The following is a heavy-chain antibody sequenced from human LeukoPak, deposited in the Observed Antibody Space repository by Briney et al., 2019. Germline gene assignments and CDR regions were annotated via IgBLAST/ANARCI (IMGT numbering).Heavy chain of an antibody. J-gene: IGHJ4*02. CDR1: GFTFSSYA. CDR3: ARDQRRILWFGELSAFDY. D-gene: IGHD3-10*01. V-gene: IGHV3-30*04. CDR2: ISYDGSNK. Sequence: PGGSLRLSCAASGFTFSSYAMHWVRQAPGKGLEWVAVISYDGSNKYYADSVKGRFTISRDNSKNTLYLQMNSLRAADTAVYYCARDQRRILWFGELSAFDYWGQGTLVTVSS.